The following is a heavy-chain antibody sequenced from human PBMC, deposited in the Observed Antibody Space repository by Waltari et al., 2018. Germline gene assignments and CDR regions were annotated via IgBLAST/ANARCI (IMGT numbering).Heavy chain of an antibody. CDR1: GGAFSNYY. CDR2: INVDLET. D-gene: IGHD3-16*02. J-gene: IGHJ6*04. V-gene: IGHV4-34*01. CDR3: AREGPRGVVVPPKYMDV. Sequence: QVRLQQWGGGQLKSSETLSLTCALDGGAFSNYYWRWIRQSPGKGLEWIGDINVDLETNYSPSLESRVTITLVATTSRFSLKISSVTAADTGIYYCAREGPRGVVVPPKYMDVWGEGTTVIVSS.